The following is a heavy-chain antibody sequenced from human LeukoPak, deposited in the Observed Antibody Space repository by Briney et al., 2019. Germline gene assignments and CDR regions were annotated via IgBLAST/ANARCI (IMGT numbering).Heavy chain of an antibody. V-gene: IGHV4-34*01. J-gene: IGHJ4*02. Sequence: SETLSLTCAVYGGSFSGYFWTWIRQPPGKGLEWIGEINHSGSTDYNPSLKSRVTMSVDTSKNQYSLRLSSVTAADTAVYYCARESVDYGDYDFDYWGQGTLVTVSS. CDR2: INHSGST. CDR1: GGSFSGYF. D-gene: IGHD4-17*01. CDR3: ARESVDYGDYDFDY.